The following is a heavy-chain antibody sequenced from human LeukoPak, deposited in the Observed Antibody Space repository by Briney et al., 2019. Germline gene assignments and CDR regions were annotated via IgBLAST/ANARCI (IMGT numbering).Heavy chain of an antibody. D-gene: IGHD4-17*01. J-gene: IGHJ4*02. CDR1: GHTFTNYG. CDR2: ISTYNGNT. CDR3: ARGENYGDFDY. Sequence: ASVKVSCKASGHTFTNYGITWVRQAPGQGLEWMGWISTYNGNTNYAQMLQGRVTMTTDTSTSTAYMELRSLRSDDTAVYYCARGENYGDFDYWGQGTLVTVSS. V-gene: IGHV1-18*01.